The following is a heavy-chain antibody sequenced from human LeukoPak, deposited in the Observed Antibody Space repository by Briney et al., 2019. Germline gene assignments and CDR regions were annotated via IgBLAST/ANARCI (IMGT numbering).Heavy chain of an antibody. J-gene: IGHJ6*02. V-gene: IGHV3-23*01. CDR1: GFTFSSYA. D-gene: IGHD3-22*01. CDR3: EKGAGGYDSSGYYFYYYGMEV. Sequence: PGGSLRLSCAASGFTFSSYAMSWVRQAPGKGLEWVSAISGSGGSTYYADSVKGRFTISRDNSKNTLYLQMNSLRAEDTAVYYWEKGAGGYDSSGYYFYYYGMEVWGQGTTVTVSS. CDR2: ISGSGGST.